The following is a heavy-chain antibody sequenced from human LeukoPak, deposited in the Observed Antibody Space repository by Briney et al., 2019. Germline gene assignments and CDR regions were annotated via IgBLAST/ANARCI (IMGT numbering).Heavy chain of an antibody. J-gene: IGHJ4*02. CDR1: GFPFRWFW. Sequence: GSLELSCVASGFPFRWFWITWVRPGPGEGLGWVANIKQDGSKKSYVDSVKGRFTISRDNAKNSLYLQMNSLRAEDTAIYYCTRVGYIDEGIDYWGQGTLVTVSS. V-gene: IGHV3-7*04. D-gene: IGHD5-24*01. CDR2: IKQDGSKK. CDR3: TRVGYIDEGIDY.